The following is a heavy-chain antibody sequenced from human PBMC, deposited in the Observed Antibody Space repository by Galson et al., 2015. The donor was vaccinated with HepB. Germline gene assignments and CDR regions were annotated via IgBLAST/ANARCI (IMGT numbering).Heavy chain of an antibody. D-gene: IGHD2-15*01. CDR3: ARSAPDLYCSGGSCYRPHFDY. V-gene: IGHV3-30*04. Sequence: SLRLSCAASGFTFSSYAMHWVRQAPGKGLEWVTVISYDGSNKYYADSVKGRFTISRDNSKNTLYLQMNSLRAEDTAVYYCARSAPDLYCSGGSCYRPHFDYWGQGTLVTVSS. CDR1: GFTFSSYA. CDR2: ISYDGSNK. J-gene: IGHJ4*02.